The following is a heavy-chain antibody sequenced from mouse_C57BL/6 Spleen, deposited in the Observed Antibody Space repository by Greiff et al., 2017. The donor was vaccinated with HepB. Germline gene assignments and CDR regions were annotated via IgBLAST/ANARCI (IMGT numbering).Heavy chain of an antibody. V-gene: IGHV1-62-2*01. CDR3: ARHEEGAYYSRSDAMDY. J-gene: IGHJ4*01. D-gene: IGHD2-5*01. Sequence: VKLMESGAELVKPGASVKLSCKASGYTFTEYTIHWVKQRSGQGLEWIGWFYPGSGSIKYNEKFKDKATLTADKSSSTVYMELSRLTSEDSAVYFCARHEEGAYYSRSDAMDYWGQGTSVTVSS. CDR1: GYTFTEYT. CDR2: FYPGSGSI.